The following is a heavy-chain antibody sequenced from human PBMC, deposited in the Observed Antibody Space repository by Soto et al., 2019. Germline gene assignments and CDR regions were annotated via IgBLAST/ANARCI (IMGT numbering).Heavy chain of an antibody. Sequence: SETLSLTCTVSGGSISSGGYYWSWICQHPGKGLEWIGYIYYSGSTYYNPSLKSRVTISLDTSKNQFSLKLSSVTAADTAVYFWAREAHDLGENWFDPWGQGTLVTVS. CDR2: IYYSGST. CDR1: GGSISSGGYY. V-gene: IGHV4-31*03. CDR3: AREAHDLGENWFDP. J-gene: IGHJ5*02. D-gene: IGHD3-16*01.